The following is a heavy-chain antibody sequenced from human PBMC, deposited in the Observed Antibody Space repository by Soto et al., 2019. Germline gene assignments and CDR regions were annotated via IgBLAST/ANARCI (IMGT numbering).Heavy chain of an antibody. J-gene: IGHJ4*02. CDR2: INPSGGST. CDR1: GYTFTSYY. CDR3: ARYGSGSYPPVPYDY. D-gene: IGHD3-10*01. Sequence: VKVSCKASGYTFTSYYMHWVRQAPGQGLEWMGIINPSGGSTSYAQKFQGRVTMTRDTSTSTVYMELSSLRFEDTAVYYCARYGSGSYPPVPYDYWGQGTLVTVSS. V-gene: IGHV1-46*01.